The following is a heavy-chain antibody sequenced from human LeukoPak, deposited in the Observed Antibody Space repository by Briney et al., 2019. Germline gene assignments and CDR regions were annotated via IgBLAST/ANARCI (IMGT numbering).Heavy chain of an antibody. CDR2: ISGSGGST. J-gene: IGHJ4*02. D-gene: IGHD6-19*01. Sequence: GGSLRLSCAASGFTFSSYRINWVRQAPGKGREWVSAISGSGGSTYYADSVKGRFTISRDNSKNTLYLQMNSLRAEDTAVYYCAKERGQWLTPYDYWGQGTLVTVSS. V-gene: IGHV3-23*01. CDR1: GFTFSSYR. CDR3: AKERGQWLTPYDY.